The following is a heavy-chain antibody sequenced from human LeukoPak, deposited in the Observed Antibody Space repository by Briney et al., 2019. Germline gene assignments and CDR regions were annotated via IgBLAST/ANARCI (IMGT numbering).Heavy chain of an antibody. CDR2: INPNSGGT. Sequence: GSSVKVSCKACGGTFSSYAISWVRQAPGQGLEWMGWINPNSGGTNYAQKFQGRVTMTRDTSTSTVYMELSSLRSEDTAVYYCARKYYSSGRGTRLDMDVWGKGTTVTVSS. D-gene: IGHD3-10*01. CDR1: GGTFSSYA. CDR3: ARKYYSSGRGTRLDMDV. J-gene: IGHJ6*03. V-gene: IGHV1-69*10.